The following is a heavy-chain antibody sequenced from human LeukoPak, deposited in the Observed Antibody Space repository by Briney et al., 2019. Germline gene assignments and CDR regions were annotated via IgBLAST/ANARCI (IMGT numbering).Heavy chain of an antibody. V-gene: IGHV4-31*03. Sequence: SQTLSLTCTVSGGSISSGGYSWSWIRQHPGKGLEWIGYIYYSGSTYYNPSLKSRVTTSVDTSKNQFSLKLSSVTAADTAVYYCARDTGTVVDYWGQGTLVTVSS. CDR2: IYYSGST. CDR1: GGSISSGGYS. CDR3: ARDTGTVVDY. J-gene: IGHJ4*02. D-gene: IGHD4-23*01.